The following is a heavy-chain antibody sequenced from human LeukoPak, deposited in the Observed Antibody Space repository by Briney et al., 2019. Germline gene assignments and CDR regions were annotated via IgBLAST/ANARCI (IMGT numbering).Heavy chain of an antibody. CDR2: ISSSSSYI. Sequence: GGSLRLSCAASGFTFTTYSMNWVRQAPGKGLEWVSSISSSSSYIHYADSVKGRFTVSRDNSENTLYLQMNSLTVDDTAIYYCAKNADRGAYCRGGSCYPYYYYYMDVWGTGTTVTISS. CDR1: GFTFTTYS. D-gene: IGHD2-15*01. CDR3: AKNADRGAYCRGGSCYPYYYYYMDV. V-gene: IGHV3-21*04. J-gene: IGHJ6*03.